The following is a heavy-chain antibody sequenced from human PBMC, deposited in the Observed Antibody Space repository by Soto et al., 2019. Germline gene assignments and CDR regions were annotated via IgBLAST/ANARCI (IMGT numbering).Heavy chain of an antibody. CDR3: ASSVIPGITGTTSGSFDY. CDR2: IIPIFGTA. CDR1: GGTFSSYA. J-gene: IGHJ4*02. D-gene: IGHD1-20*01. V-gene: IGHV1-69*06. Sequence: GASVKVSCKASGGTFSSYAISWVRQAPGQGLEWMGGIIPIFGTANYAQKFQGRVTITADKSTSTAYMELSSLRSEDTAVYYCASSVIPGITGTTSGSFDYWGQGTLVTVSS.